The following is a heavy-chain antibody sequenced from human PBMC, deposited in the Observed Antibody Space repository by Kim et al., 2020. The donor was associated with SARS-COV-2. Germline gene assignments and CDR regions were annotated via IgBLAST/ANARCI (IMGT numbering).Heavy chain of an antibody. V-gene: IGHV3-64D*09. CDR2: ITSNGGST. CDR3: VKGGIAAAAALDY. Sequence: GGSLRLSCSASGFTFSSYAMNWVRQAPGKGLEYVSAITSNGGSTSYANSVKGRFTISRDNAMNTLYLQMGSLRPEDTAVYYCVKGGIAAAAALDYWGQG. D-gene: IGHD6-13*01. J-gene: IGHJ4*02. CDR1: GFTFSSYA.